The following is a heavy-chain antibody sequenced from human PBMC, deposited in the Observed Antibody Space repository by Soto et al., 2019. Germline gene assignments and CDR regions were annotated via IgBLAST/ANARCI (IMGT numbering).Heavy chain of an antibody. J-gene: IGHJ3*02. CDR3: ARGLRAFDI. CDR1: GYTFTSYE. CDR2: ISSSGSTI. V-gene: IGHV3-48*03. Sequence: VQLVQSGAEVKKPGASVKVSCKASGYTFTSYEMNWVRQAPGKGLEWVSYISSSGSTIYYADSVKGRFTISRDNAKNSLYLQMNSLRAEDTAVYYCARGLRAFDIWGQGTMVTVSS.